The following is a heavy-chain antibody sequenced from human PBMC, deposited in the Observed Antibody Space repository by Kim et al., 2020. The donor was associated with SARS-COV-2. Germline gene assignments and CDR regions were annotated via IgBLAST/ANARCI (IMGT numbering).Heavy chain of an antibody. Sequence: GGSLRLSCAASGFTFSDYYMSWIRQAPGKGLEWVSYISSSSSYTNYADSVKGRFTISRDNAKNSLYLQMNSLRAEDTAVYYCARDQRFLGAYYYGMDVWGQGTTVTVSS. D-gene: IGHD3-3*01. CDR3: ARDQRFLGAYYYGMDV. CDR2: ISSSSSYT. J-gene: IGHJ6*02. V-gene: IGHV3-11*06. CDR1: GFTFSDYY.